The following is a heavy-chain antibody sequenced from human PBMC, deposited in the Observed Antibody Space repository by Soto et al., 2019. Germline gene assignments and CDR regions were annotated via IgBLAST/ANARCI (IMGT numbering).Heavy chain of an antibody. V-gene: IGHV4-4*02. J-gene: IGHJ6*02. CDR3: ASAATLFGVVMAALDV. CDR2: IFHSGGT. Sequence: LSLTCAVSGGSISNSYWWSWVRQPPGKGLEWIGEIFHSGGTNYNPSLKSRVTISLDESKNQFSLRVSSVTAADTAVYYCASAATLFGVVMAALDVWGQGTTVTVSS. D-gene: IGHD3-3*01. CDR1: GGSISNSYW.